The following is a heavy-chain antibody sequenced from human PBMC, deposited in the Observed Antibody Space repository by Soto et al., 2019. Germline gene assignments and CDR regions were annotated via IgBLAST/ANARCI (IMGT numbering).Heavy chain of an antibody. Sequence: GGSLRLSCAASGFTFSSYAMHWVRQAPGKGLEWVSGISETGSRTNYADSVKGRFSISRDNSKNTLYLQLNNLRAEDTAVYYRARDRAMTPAYYYYYYGMDVWGQGTTVTVSS. V-gene: IGHV3-23*01. CDR1: GFTFSSYA. CDR2: ISETGSRT. CDR3: ARDRAMTPAYYYYYYGMDV. J-gene: IGHJ6*02. D-gene: IGHD4-17*01.